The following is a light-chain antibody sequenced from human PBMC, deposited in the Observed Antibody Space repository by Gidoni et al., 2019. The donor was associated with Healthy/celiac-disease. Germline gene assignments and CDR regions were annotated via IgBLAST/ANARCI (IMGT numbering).Light chain of an antibody. CDR1: QSVLYSSNNKNY. Sequence: DIVMTQSLDSLAVSLGERATLQCKSSQSVLYSSNNKNYLAWYQQKPGQPPKLLIYWASTRESGVPDRFSGSGSGTDFTLTISSLQAEDVAVYYCQQYYSTPCTFGQGTKLEIK. V-gene: IGKV4-1*01. CDR3: QQYYSTPCT. J-gene: IGKJ2*02. CDR2: WAS.